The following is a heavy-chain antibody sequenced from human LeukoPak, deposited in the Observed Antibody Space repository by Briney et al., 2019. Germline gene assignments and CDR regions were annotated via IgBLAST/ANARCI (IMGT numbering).Heavy chain of an antibody. Sequence: PGGSLRLSCTASGFTFSNYAMSWVRQAPGRGLEWVSAISGSGSSTYYAVSVKGRFTISRDNSKNTLYLQMKNLRAEDTAVYYCARDLGYDFWSAYFGMDVWGQGTTVTVSS. CDR1: GFTFSNYA. CDR2: ISGSGSST. V-gene: IGHV3-23*01. D-gene: IGHD3-3*01. CDR3: ARDLGYDFWSAYFGMDV. J-gene: IGHJ6*02.